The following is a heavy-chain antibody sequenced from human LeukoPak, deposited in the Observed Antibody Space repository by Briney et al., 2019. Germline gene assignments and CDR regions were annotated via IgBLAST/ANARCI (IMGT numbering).Heavy chain of an antibody. CDR1: GGSISSSSYY. J-gene: IGHJ4*02. CDR2: IYYSGST. CDR3: ARAVGYHGSGSYYY. Sequence: SETLSLTCTVSGGSISSSSYYWGWIRQPPGKGLEWIGSIYYSGSTYYNPSLESRVTISVDTSKNQFSLKLSSVTAADTAVYYCARAVGYHGSGSYYYWGQGTLVTVSS. V-gene: IGHV4-39*07. D-gene: IGHD3-10*01.